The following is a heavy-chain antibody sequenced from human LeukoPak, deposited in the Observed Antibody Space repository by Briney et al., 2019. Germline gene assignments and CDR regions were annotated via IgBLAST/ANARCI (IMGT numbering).Heavy chain of an antibody. V-gene: IGHV1-69*06. D-gene: IGHD1-14*01. CDR2: IIPIFGTA. CDR1: GGTFSSYA. J-gene: IGHJ4*02. Sequence: SVKVSCKASGGTFSSYAISWVRQAPGQGLEWMGGIIPIFGTANYAQKFQGRVTITADKSTSTAYMELSSLRSEDTAVYYCARDRRSHVGTLDYWGQGTLVTVSS. CDR3: ARDRRSHVGTLDY.